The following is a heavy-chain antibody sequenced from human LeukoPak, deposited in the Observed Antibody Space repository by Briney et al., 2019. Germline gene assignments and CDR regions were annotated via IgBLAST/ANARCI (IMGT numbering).Heavy chain of an antibody. D-gene: IGHD1-1*01. V-gene: IGHV1-69-2*01. CDR1: GYTFSDFY. Sequence: ASVKVSCKVSGYTFSDFYMHWVQQAPGKGLEWMGRVDPEDGETKYADRFQGRLTISADTSTDTVYMELSSLRSEDTAVYYCTTIRVRATTVGWTDPWGQGTLVTVSS. CDR2: VDPEDGET. CDR3: TTIRVRATTVGWTDP. J-gene: IGHJ5*02.